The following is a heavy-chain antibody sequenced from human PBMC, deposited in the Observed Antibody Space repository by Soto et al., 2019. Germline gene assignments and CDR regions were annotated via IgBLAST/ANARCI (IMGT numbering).Heavy chain of an antibody. CDR2: ISGYNGNT. Sequence: ASVKVSCKASGYTFTSYYISWVRQAPGQGLEWMGWISGYNGNTNYAQKLQGRVTMTTTTSTSTAYMELRSLRSEDTAVYYCARTLYGHTVDYWGQGTLVTVSS. D-gene: IGHD4-17*01. CDR1: GYTFTSYY. V-gene: IGHV1-18*01. CDR3: ARTLYGHTVDY. J-gene: IGHJ4*02.